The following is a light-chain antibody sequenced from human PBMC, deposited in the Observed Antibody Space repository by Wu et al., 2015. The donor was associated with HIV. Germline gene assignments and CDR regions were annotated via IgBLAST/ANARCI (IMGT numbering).Light chain of an antibody. CDR1: QSLKSPF. CDR2: ATA. CDR3: QQYENSPVT. Sequence: ESVLTQSPGTLSLSPGERATLSCRASQSLKSPFLAWYQQKPAQAPRLLIHATARRATGIPDRFSGSGSGTDFTLTISRLEPEDFAVYYCQQYENSPVTFGGGTKVDIK. V-gene: IGKV3-20*01. J-gene: IGKJ4*01.